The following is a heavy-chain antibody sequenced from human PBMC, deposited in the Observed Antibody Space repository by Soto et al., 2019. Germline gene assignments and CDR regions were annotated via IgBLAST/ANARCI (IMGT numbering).Heavy chain of an antibody. CDR1: GGSISSGDYY. CDR2: IYYSGST. Sequence: SETLSLTCTVSGGSISSGDYYWSWIRQPPGKGLEWIGYIYYSGSTYYNPSLKSRVTISVDTSKNQFSLKLSSVTAADTAVYYCDRDNILGILYGGMDVWGQGTTVTV. CDR3: DRDNILGILYGGMDV. J-gene: IGHJ6*02. V-gene: IGHV4-30-4*01. D-gene: IGHD3-3*01.